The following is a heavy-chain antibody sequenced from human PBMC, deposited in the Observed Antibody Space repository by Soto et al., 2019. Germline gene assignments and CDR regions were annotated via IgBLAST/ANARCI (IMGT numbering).Heavy chain of an antibody. V-gene: IGHV4-59*11. CDR3: ASSYYGSGSYSG. CDR2: MYYSGTT. J-gene: IGHJ4*02. Sequence: QVQLQESGPRLVKPSETLSLTCTVSGGAISSQYWSWIPQSPGKGLQWIGYMYYSGTTNYNPSLKSRVAISLDTSKNQFLLNLTSVTAAGTAVYFCASSYYGSGSYSGWGQGTLITVSS. CDR1: GGAISSQY. D-gene: IGHD3-10*01.